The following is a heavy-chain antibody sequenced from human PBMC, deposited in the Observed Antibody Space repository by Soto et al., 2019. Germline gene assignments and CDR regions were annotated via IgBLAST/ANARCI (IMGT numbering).Heavy chain of an antibody. D-gene: IGHD6-19*01. Sequence: GGSLRLSCAASGSTFSSYAMHWVRQAPGKGLEWVAVISYDGSNKYYADSVKGRFTISRDNSKNTLYLQMNSLRAEDTAVYYCAREVSGWYYWGQGTLVTVS. J-gene: IGHJ4*02. CDR2: ISYDGSNK. CDR3: AREVSGWYY. V-gene: IGHV3-30-3*01. CDR1: GSTFSSYA.